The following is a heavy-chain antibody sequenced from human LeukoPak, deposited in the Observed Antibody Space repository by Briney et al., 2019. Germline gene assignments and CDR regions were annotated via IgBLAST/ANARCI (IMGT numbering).Heavy chain of an antibody. D-gene: IGHD3-22*01. CDR2: IYTSGST. CDR3: ASSPMIVVVINGYYFDY. Sequence: SETLSLTCTVSGGSISSGSYYWSWIRQPAGKVLEWIGRIYTSGSTNYNPSLKSRVTISVDTSKNQFSLKLGSVTAADTAVYYCASSPMIVVVINGYYFDYWGQGTLVTVSS. V-gene: IGHV4-61*02. CDR1: GGSISSGSYY. J-gene: IGHJ4*02.